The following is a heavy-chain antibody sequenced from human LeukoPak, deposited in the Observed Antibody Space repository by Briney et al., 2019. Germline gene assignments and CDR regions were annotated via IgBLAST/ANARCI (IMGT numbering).Heavy chain of an antibody. CDR2: IYSGGGT. CDR1: GFTVGSNY. D-gene: IGHD7-27*01. Sequence: GGSLRLSCAASGFTVGSNYMSWVRQAPGKGLEWVSLIYSGGGTYYADSVKGRFTISRDNSKNTLYLQMNSLRAEDTAVYYCARSRNWVFDYWGQGTLVTVSS. V-gene: IGHV3-53*01. CDR3: ARSRNWVFDY. J-gene: IGHJ4*02.